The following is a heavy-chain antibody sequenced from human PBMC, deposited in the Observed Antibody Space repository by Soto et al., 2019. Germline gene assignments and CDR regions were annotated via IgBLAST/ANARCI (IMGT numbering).Heavy chain of an antibody. V-gene: IGHV1-2*04. CDR3: ARSVAAGTFGFDY. D-gene: IGHD6-13*01. CDR2: INPNSGGT. Sequence: QVQLVESGAEVKKPGASVKVSCKASGYTFTGYYMHWVRQAPGQGLEWMGWINPNSGGTNYAQKFQGWVTMTRDTSISTAYMELSRLRSDDTAVYYCARSVAAGTFGFDYWGQGTLVTVSS. J-gene: IGHJ4*02. CDR1: GYTFTGYY.